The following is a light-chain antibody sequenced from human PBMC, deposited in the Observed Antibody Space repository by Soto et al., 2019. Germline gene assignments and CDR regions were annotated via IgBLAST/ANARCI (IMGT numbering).Light chain of an antibody. Sequence: DIVMTQSPFSLPVTPGEPASISCRSSQSLLPGNGYNYLDWYLQKPGQSPQLLIYLGSNRASGVPDRFSGSGSGTDFTLKISRVEAEDVGVYYCMQALQTPVTFGQGTKLEIK. V-gene: IGKV2-28*01. J-gene: IGKJ2*01. CDR2: LGS. CDR1: QSLLPGNGYNY. CDR3: MQALQTPVT.